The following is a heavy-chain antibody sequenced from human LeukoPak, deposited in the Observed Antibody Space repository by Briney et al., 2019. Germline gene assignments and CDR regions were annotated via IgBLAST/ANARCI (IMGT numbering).Heavy chain of an antibody. CDR3: ARGGDGYTG. CDR1: GGSFSGYY. CDR2: INHSGST. D-gene: IGHD5-24*01. V-gene: IGHV4-34*01. Sequence: KPSETLSLTYAVYGGSFSGYYWSWIRQPPGKGLEWSGEINHSGSTSYNPSLKSRVTISVDTSKNQFSLKLSSVTAADTAVYYCARGGDGYTGWGQGTLVTVSS. J-gene: IGHJ4*02.